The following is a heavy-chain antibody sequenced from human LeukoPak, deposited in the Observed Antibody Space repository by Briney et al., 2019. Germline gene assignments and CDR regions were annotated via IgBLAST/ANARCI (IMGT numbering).Heavy chain of an antibody. CDR1: GFTFSSYG. CDR2: ISGSGGST. D-gene: IGHD4/OR15-4a*01. J-gene: IGHJ4*02. Sequence: GGSLRLSCAASGFTFSSYGMSWVRQAPGKGLEWVSAISGSGGSTYYADSVKGRFTISRDNSKNTLYLQMNSLRADDTAVYYCARDTLGEGEDANYAVYYFDYWGQGTVVTVSS. V-gene: IGHV3-23*01. CDR3: ARDTLGEGEDANYAVYYFDY.